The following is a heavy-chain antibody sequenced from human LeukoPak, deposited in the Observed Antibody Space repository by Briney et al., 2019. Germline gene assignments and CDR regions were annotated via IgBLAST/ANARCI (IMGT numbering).Heavy chain of an antibody. V-gene: IGHV3-23*01. J-gene: IGHJ3*02. Sequence: PGGSLRLSCAASGFTSSIYAMSWVRQAPGKGLEWVAGITGSGGSTYYADSVKGRLTISRDNSKNTLYLQMNSLRAEDTAVYYCVYHSSGYWDAIDIWGQGTMVTVSS. D-gene: IGHD3-22*01. CDR1: GFTSSIYA. CDR3: VYHSSGYWDAIDI. CDR2: ITGSGGST.